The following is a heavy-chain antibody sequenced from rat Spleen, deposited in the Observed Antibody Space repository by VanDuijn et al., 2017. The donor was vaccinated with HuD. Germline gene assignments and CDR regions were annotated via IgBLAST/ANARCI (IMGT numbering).Heavy chain of an antibody. J-gene: IGHJ1*01. CDR2: TSTGGGYT. V-gene: IGHV5S13*01. CDR3: AKGYGGYYWYFDF. Sequence: EVQLVESGGGLVQPGRSLKLSCAASGFAFSNYGMAWVRQTPTKGLEWVASTSTGGGYTYYRDSVKGRFTISRDNAENTVYLQMNSLRSEDTATYYCAKGYGGYYWYFDFWGPGTMVTVSS. CDR1: GFAFSNYG. D-gene: IGHD1-11*01.